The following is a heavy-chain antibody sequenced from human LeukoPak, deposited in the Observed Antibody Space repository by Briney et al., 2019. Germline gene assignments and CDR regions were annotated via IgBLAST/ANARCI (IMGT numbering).Heavy chain of an antibody. V-gene: IGHV3-11*01. Sequence: PGGSLRLSCAASGFTFSDYYMSWIRQAPGKGLEWVSYISSSGSTIYYADSVKGRFTISRDNAKNSLYLQMSSLRAEDTAVYYCARDITMVRGVRNGWFDPWGQGTLVTVSS. CDR1: GFTFSDYY. CDR2: ISSSGSTI. D-gene: IGHD3-10*01. J-gene: IGHJ5*02. CDR3: ARDITMVRGVRNGWFDP.